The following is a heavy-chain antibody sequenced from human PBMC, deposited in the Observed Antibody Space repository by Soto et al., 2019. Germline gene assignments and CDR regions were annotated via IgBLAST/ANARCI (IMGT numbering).Heavy chain of an antibody. CDR3: ARVTSGSYLLAHFDY. J-gene: IGHJ4*02. V-gene: IGHV3-33*08. CDR1: GFTFSSYG. CDR2: IWYDGSNK. Sequence: GGSLRLSCAASGFTFSSYGIHWVRQAPGKGLEWVAVIWYDGSNKYYADSVKGRFTISRDNSKNTLYLQMNSLRAEDTAVYYCARVTSGSYLLAHFDYWGQGTLVTVSS. D-gene: IGHD1-26*01.